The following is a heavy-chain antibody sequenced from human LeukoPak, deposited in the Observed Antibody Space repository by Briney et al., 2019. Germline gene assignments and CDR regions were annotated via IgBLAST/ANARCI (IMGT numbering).Heavy chain of an antibody. J-gene: IGHJ3*02. D-gene: IGHD2-8*01. CDR2: FFYNGNT. Sequence: SETLSLTCTVSGDSISSSIYYWGWIRQSPGKGLEWIGSFFYNGNTYYNPSLKSRVTISVDTSKNQFSLKLSPVTAADMAVYYCARGRPVLMVYAPRDAFDIWGQGTMVTVSS. CDR3: ARGRPVLMVYAPRDAFDI. CDR1: GDSISSSIYY. V-gene: IGHV4-39*02.